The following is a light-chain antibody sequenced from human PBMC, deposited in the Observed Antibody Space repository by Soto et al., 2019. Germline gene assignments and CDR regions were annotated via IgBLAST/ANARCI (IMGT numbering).Light chain of an antibody. Sequence: DIQMTQSPSSLSASVGDRVTITCRASQGISHYLAWYQQKPGIVPKLLIYAASIFQSGVPYRLSDSGSGTELTLTISSLLPEDVATYYCLKYNSAPFTFVSGTKVEIK. J-gene: IGKJ3*01. CDR3: LKYNSAPFT. CDR1: QGISHY. CDR2: AAS. V-gene: IGKV1-27*01.